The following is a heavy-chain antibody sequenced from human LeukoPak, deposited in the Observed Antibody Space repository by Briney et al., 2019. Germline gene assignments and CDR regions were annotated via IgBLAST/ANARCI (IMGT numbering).Heavy chain of an antibody. Sequence: SETLSLTCTVSGGSISSYYWSWIRQPPGKGLEWIGYIYYSGSTNYNPSLKSRVTISVDTSKNQFSLKLSSVTAADTAVYYCARVPRLPIEFSRVHYYMDVWGKGTTVTVSS. D-gene: IGHD2-21*01. V-gene: IGHV4-59*01. CDR1: GGSISSYY. CDR3: ARVPRLPIEFSRVHYYMDV. J-gene: IGHJ6*03. CDR2: IYYSGST.